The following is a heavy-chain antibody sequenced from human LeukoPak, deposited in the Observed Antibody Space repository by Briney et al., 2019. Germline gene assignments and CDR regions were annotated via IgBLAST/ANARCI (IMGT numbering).Heavy chain of an antibody. Sequence: GGSLRLSCAASGFTFSTYAMSWVRQAPGKGLELVSGISSGGGRTYYAGSVKGRFSISRDNSKNTLYLQMNSLRAEDTAVYYCAKRYSSGWLFDYWGQGTLVTVSS. CDR1: GFTFSTYA. D-gene: IGHD6-19*01. CDR3: AKRYSSGWLFDY. J-gene: IGHJ4*02. V-gene: IGHV3-23*01. CDR2: ISSGGGRT.